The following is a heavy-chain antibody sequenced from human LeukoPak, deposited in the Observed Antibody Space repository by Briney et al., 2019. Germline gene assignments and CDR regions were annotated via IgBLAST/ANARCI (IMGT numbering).Heavy chain of an antibody. CDR2: IDSSDSYT. Sequence: GESLKISCKGSGYNSANYWITWVRQMPGKGLEWMGRIDSSDSYTNYNPSFQGHVTISVDKSISTAYLQWSSLKASDTAMYYCARRQGCSSTSCPPDSWGQGTLVTVSS. CDR3: ARRQGCSSTSCPPDS. D-gene: IGHD2-2*01. CDR1: GYNSANYW. V-gene: IGHV5-10-1*01. J-gene: IGHJ4*02.